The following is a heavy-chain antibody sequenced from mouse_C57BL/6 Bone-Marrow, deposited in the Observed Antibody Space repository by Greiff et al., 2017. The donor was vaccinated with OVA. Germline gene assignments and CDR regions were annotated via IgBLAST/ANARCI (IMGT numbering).Heavy chain of an antibody. V-gene: IGHV1-7*01. CDR1: GYTFTSYW. CDR3: ASYYSFFYYAMDY. CDR2: INPRSGYT. Sequence: SGAELAKPGASVKLSCKASGYTFTSYWMHWVKQRPGQGLEWIGYINPRSGYTKYNQKFKDKATLTADKSSSTAYMQLSSLTYEDSAVYYCASYYSFFYYAMDYWGQGTAVTVSS. J-gene: IGHJ4*01. D-gene: IGHD1-1*01.